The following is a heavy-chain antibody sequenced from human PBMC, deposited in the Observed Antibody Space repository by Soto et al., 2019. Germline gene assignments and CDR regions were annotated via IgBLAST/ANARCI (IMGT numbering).Heavy chain of an antibody. D-gene: IGHD5-12*01. CDR3: AKGVVEVIVATATDV. CDR1: GFTFSNYG. Sequence: PGGSLRLSCAASGFTFSNYGMHWVRQAPGKGLQWVAAISYDASNKYYVDSVKGRFTVSRDNSKNTLYLQMNSLRAEDTAMYYCAKGVVEVIVATATDVWGQGTTVTV. J-gene: IGHJ6*02. CDR2: ISYDASNK. V-gene: IGHV3-30*18.